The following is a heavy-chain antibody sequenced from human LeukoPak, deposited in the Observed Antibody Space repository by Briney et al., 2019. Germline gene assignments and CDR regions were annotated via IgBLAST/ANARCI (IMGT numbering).Heavy chain of an antibody. D-gene: IGHD3-10*01. CDR3: ARGAGILWFGEIRSYYMDV. CDR2: FDPEDGET. CDR1: GYTLTELS. Sequence: ASVKVSCKVSGYTLTELSMHWARQAPGKGLEWMGGFDPEDGETIYAQKFQGRVTMTEDTSTDTAYMELSSLRSEDTVVYYCARGAGILWFGEIRSYYMDVWGKGTTVTISS. V-gene: IGHV1-24*01. J-gene: IGHJ6*03.